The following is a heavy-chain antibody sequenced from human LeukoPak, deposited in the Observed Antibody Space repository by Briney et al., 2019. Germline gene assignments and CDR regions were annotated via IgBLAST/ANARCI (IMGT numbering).Heavy chain of an antibody. D-gene: IGHD6-19*01. Sequence: GGSLRLSCAASGFTFSNSWMTWVRQAPGKGLEWVANMKEDGSEKYYVDSVKGRFTVSRDNAKNSLYLQMNSLRAEDTAVYYCAKWRDSSGWYYFDYWGQGTLVTVSS. CDR2: MKEDGSEK. CDR3: AKWRDSSGWYYFDY. J-gene: IGHJ4*02. V-gene: IGHV3-7*03. CDR1: GFTFSNSW.